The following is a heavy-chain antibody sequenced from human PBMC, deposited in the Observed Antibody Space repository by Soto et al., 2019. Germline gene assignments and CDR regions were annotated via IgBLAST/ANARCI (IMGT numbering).Heavy chain of an antibody. V-gene: IGHV4-28*03. CDR3: SRDNPRLPAGFDY. J-gene: IGHJ4*02. D-gene: IGHD2-21*01. CDR2: IYYSGST. Sequence: PSETLSLTCAVSGYSISSSNWWGWIRQPPGKGLEWIGYIYYSGSTNYNPSLKSRVTISVDTSKNQFSLKLSSVTAADTAVYYFSRDNPRLPAGFDYWGPGTLVTVSS. CDR1: GYSISSSNW.